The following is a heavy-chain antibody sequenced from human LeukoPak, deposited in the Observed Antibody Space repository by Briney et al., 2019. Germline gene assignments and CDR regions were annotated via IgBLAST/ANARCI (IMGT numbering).Heavy chain of an antibody. CDR2: INPSGGST. CDR3: ASLIQNVYYGSEGAGYFDL. D-gene: IGHD3-10*01. V-gene: IGHV1-46*01. Sequence: ASVKVSCKASGYTFTSYYMHWVRQAPGQGLEWMGIINPSGGSTSYAQKFQGRVTMTRDMFTSTVYMEQSSLRSEDTAMYYCASLIQNVYYGSEGAGYFDLWGRGTLVTVSS. CDR1: GYTFTSYY. J-gene: IGHJ2*01.